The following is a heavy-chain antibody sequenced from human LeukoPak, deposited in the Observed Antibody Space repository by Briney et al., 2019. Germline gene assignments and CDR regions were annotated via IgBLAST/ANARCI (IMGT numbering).Heavy chain of an antibody. Sequence: ASVKVSCKASGYTFTSHYMHWVRQTPGQGLEWMGGIIPIFGTTNYAQKFQDRVTITADKSTSTAYMKLSSLRSEDTAVYFCARVVGLTGYSSNWYSGYYYYMDVWGKGTTVTVSS. J-gene: IGHJ6*03. D-gene: IGHD6-13*01. V-gene: IGHV1-69*06. CDR3: ARVVGLTGYSSNWYSGYYYYMDV. CDR2: IIPIFGTT. CDR1: GYTFTSHY.